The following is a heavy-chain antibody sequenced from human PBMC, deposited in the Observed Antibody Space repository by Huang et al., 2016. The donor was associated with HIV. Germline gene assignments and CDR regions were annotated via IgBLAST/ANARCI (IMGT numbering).Heavy chain of an antibody. V-gene: IGHV3-30*18. J-gene: IGHJ4*02. CDR1: GFTFNNFG. CDR2: ISYDGSNG. Sequence: QVQLVESGGGVVQPGRSLRLSCVASGFTFNNFGMHWVRQAPGKGLEWGAVISYDGSNGRYSESVKGRFTITRDNPMDTLYLQMNSLRPDDTAVYYCAKESRWYSDLDNWGQGTLVTVSS. D-gene: IGHD2-15*01. CDR3: AKESRWYSDLDN.